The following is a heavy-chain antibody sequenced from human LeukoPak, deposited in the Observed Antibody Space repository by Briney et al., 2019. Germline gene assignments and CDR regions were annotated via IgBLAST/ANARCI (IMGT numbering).Heavy chain of an antibody. V-gene: IGHV4-39*07. Sequence: SETLSLTCTVSGGSISSSSYYWGWIRQPPGKGLEWIGEINHSGSTNYNPSLKSRVTISVDTSKNQFSLKLSSVTAADTAVYYCARAQSSYDFWSGLVFWFDPWGQGTLVTVSS. J-gene: IGHJ5*02. CDR2: INHSGST. D-gene: IGHD3-3*01. CDR1: GGSISSSSYY. CDR3: ARAQSSYDFWSGLVFWFDP.